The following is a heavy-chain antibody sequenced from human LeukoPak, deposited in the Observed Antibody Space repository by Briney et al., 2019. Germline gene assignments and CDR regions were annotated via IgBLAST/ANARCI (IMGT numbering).Heavy chain of an antibody. Sequence: GGSLRLSCAASGFTFSDYTMNWVRQAPGKGLEWVAVIWNDGSNKYYADSVKGRLTISRDTSKNTLFLQMNSLRAEDTAVYYCVRNYGSGIYGYGLEVWGQGTTVTVSS. J-gene: IGHJ6*02. CDR1: GFTFSDYT. CDR3: VRNYGSGIYGYGLEV. CDR2: IWNDGSNK. D-gene: IGHD3-10*01. V-gene: IGHV3-33*08.